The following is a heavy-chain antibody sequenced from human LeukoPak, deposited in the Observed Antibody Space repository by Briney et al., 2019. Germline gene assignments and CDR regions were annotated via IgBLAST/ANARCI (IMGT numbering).Heavy chain of an antibody. V-gene: IGHV4-4*07. CDR1: GGSISSYY. J-gene: IGHJ6*03. D-gene: IGHD4-23*01. CDR3: ARDLGVGTHLYYYYYMDV. CDR2: IYTSGST. Sequence: SETLSLTCTVSGGSISSYYWSWIRQPAGKGLEWIGRIYTSGSTNYNPSLKSRVTMSVDTSKNQFSLKLSSVTAADTAVYYCARDLGVGTHLYYYYYMDVWGKGTTVTISS.